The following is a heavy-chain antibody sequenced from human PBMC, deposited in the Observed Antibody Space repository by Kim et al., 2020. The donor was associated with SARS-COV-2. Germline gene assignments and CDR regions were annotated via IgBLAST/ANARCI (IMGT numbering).Heavy chain of an antibody. J-gene: IGHJ5*02. CDR2: INSYNGNT. CDR3: AREDLRYYDVLTGYYNGNWFDP. CDR1: GYTFTYYG. Sequence: ASVKVSCKASGYTFTYYGISWVRQVPGQGLEWMGWINSYNGNTDYAQKFQGRVTMTTDTSTSTAYMELRSLRSDDSAVYYCAREDLRYYDVLTGYYNGNWFDPWGQGTLVTVSS. V-gene: IGHV1-18*04. D-gene: IGHD3-9*01.